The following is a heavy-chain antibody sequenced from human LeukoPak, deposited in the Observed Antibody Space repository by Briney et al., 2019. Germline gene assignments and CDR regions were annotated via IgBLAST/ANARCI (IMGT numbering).Heavy chain of an antibody. CDR2: ISYDGSNK. CDR1: GFTFSSYG. D-gene: IGHD2-15*01. Sequence: GRSLRLSCAASGFTFSSYGMHWVRQAPGKGLEWVAVISYDGSNKYYADSVKGRFTISRDNSKDTLYLQMNSLRAEDTAVYYCARQAVVVVAATLRTNWFDPWGQGTLVTVSS. V-gene: IGHV3-30*03. J-gene: IGHJ5*02. CDR3: ARQAVVVVAATLRTNWFDP.